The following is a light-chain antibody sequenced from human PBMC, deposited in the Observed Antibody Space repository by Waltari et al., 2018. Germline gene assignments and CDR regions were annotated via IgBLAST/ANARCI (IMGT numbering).Light chain of an antibody. V-gene: IGLV3-10*01. Sequence: SYDLTQTPSVSVSPGQTARITCSGDALPKQSASWFQQKSGQAPILVIYQDTKRPSGTPERFSGSSSGTMATLTISGARVEDEADYYCYSTEDAGHHRVFGGGTKVTVL. CDR1: ALPKQS. CDR2: QDT. J-gene: IGLJ2*01. CDR3: YSTEDAGHHRV.